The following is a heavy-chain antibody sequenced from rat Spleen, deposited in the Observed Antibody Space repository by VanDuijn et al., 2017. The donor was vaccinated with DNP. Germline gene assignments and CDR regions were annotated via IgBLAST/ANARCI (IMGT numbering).Heavy chain of an antibody. Sequence: QVQLKESGPGLVQPSQTLSLACTVSGFSLTNYHVHWVRQPSGKGLEWMGVIWTGGNTEYNSALKSRLSISRDISKSQVFLKMNTLQTEDTAIYFCMSVAMDAWGQGTSVTVSS. CDR3: MSVAMDA. CDR1: GFSLTNYH. V-gene: IGHV2-43*01. J-gene: IGHJ4*01. CDR2: IWTGGNT.